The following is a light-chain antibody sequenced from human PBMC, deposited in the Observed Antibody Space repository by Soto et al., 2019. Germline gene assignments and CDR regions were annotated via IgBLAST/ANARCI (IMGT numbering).Light chain of an antibody. Sequence: IVLTQSPGTLSLSPGERATLSCRASQSVSSSYLAWYQQKPGQAPRLLIYGASSRATGIPDRFSGSGSGIDFTLTISRLEPEDFAVYYCQQYDSSPYTFGQGTKLEIK. CDR1: QSVSSSY. CDR2: GAS. V-gene: IGKV3-20*01. CDR3: QQYDSSPYT. J-gene: IGKJ2*01.